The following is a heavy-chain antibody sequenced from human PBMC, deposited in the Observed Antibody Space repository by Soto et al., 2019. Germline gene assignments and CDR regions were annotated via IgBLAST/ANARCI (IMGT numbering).Heavy chain of an antibody. D-gene: IGHD1-26*01. CDR1: GGSFSGYY. CDR2: INHSGST. V-gene: IGHV4-34*01. J-gene: IGHJ4*02. CDR3: ARGLRDVGIVDY. Sequence: QVQLQQWGAGLVKSSESLSLTCAVYGGSFSGYYWSWIRQPPGKGLEWIGEINHSGSTNYNPSLKSRVTISVDTSKNQFSLKLSSVTAADTAVYYCARGLRDVGIVDYWGQGTLVTASS.